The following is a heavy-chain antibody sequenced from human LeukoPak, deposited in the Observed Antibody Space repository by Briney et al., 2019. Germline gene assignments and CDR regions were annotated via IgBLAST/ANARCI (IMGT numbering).Heavy chain of an antibody. CDR3: ARADYYYDSSGYKYYFDY. D-gene: IGHD3-22*01. Sequence: PGGSLRLSCAASGFTFGRYSMNWVRQAPGKGLEWLSYISSSSSTIYYADSVKGRFTISRDNAKNSLYLQVNNLRAEDTAVYYCARADYYYDSSGYKYYFDYWGQGTLVTVSS. V-gene: IGHV3-48*01. J-gene: IGHJ4*02. CDR1: GFTFGRYS. CDR2: ISSSSSTI.